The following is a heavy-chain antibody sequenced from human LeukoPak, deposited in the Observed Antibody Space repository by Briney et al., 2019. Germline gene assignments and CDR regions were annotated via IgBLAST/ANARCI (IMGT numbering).Heavy chain of an antibody. J-gene: IGHJ5*02. CDR3: ARGWFGELFEWFGP. D-gene: IGHD3-10*01. V-gene: IGHV3-21*01. CDR1: GFTFSSYS. CDR2: ISSSSSYI. Sequence: GGSLRLSCAASGFTFSSYSMNWVRQAPGKGLEWVSSISSSSSYIYYADSVKGRFTISRGNAKNSLYLQMNSLRAEDTAVYYCARGWFGELFEWFGPWGQGTLVTVSS.